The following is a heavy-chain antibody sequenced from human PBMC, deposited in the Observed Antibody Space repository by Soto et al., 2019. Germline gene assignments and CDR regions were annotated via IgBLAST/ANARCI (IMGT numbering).Heavy chain of an antibody. V-gene: IGHV3-30*18. CDR2: ISYDGSNK. CDR1: GFTFSSYG. D-gene: IGHD5-12*01. Sequence: GSLRLSCAASGFTFSSYGMHWVRQAPGKGLEWVAVISYDGSNKYYADSVKGRFTISRENSKNTLYLQMNSQRAEDTAVYYCAKDNQREYRNWFDPWGQGTLVTVSS. CDR3: AKDNQREYRNWFDP. J-gene: IGHJ5*02.